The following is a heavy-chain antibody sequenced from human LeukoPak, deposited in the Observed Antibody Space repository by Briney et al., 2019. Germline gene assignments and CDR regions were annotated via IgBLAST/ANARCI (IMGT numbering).Heavy chain of an antibody. Sequence: ASVKVSCKASGYTFTSYYMHWVRQAPGQGREGMGIINPSGGSTSYAQKFQGRVTITRDMSTSTDYMELSTLRSEDTAVYYCARDNSVEDTAWWFDPWGQGTLVTVSS. CDR3: ARDNSVEDTAWWFDP. D-gene: IGHD4-23*01. V-gene: IGHV1-46*01. J-gene: IGHJ5*02. CDR2: INPSGGST. CDR1: GYTFTSYY.